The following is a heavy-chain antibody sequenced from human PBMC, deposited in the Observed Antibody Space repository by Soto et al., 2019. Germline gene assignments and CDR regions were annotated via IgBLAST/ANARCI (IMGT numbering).Heavy chain of an antibody. CDR1: GGSISSSSYY. CDR2: IYYSGST. D-gene: IGHD3-16*01. V-gene: IGHV4-39*01. Sequence: QLQLQESGPGLVKPSETLSLTCTVSGGSISSSSYYWGWIRQPPGKGLEWIGSIYYSGSTYYNPYRKSRVTLSVDTGKNRFSLKLSAGTAADTAVYCCARHLGELVVFDYWGQGTLVSVSS. J-gene: IGHJ4*02. CDR3: ARHLGELVVFDY.